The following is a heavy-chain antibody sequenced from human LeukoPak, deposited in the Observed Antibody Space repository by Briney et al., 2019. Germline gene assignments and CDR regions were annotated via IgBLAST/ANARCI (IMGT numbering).Heavy chain of an antibody. CDR2: IAYTGT. D-gene: IGHD6-19*01. CDR1: GFTFSDYA. Sequence: GGSLRLSCAASGFTFSDYAMNWVRQAPGKGLEWVSSIAYTGTYYADSVKGRFTISRDNSKNTLYLQMNSLRAEDTAVYYCAKDRIAVDGYYYYYYMDVWGKGTTVTVSS. J-gene: IGHJ6*03. CDR3: AKDRIAVDGYYYYYYMDV. V-gene: IGHV3-23*01.